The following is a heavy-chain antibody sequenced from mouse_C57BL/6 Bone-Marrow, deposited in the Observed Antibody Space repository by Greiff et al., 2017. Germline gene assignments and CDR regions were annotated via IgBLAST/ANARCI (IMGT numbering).Heavy chain of an antibody. J-gene: IGHJ4*01. CDR1: GFTFTSYW. Sequence: VQLQQPGAELVKPGASVKLSCKASGFTFTSYWMHWVKQRPGRGLEWIGRIDPNSGGTKYTEKFKSKATLTVDKPSSTAYMQLSSLISEDSTVYYCARRNRGYAMDYWGQGTSVTVSS. CDR3: ARRNRGYAMDY. V-gene: IGHV1-72*01. CDR2: IDPNSGGT.